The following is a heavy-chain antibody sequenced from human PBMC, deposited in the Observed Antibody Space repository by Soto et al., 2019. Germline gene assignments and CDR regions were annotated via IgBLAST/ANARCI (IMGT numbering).Heavy chain of an antibody. V-gene: IGHV3-30-3*01. CDR3: ARIRVVTAIDDY. CDR2: ISYDGSNK. J-gene: IGHJ4*02. Sequence: PGGSLRLSCAASGFTFSSYAMHWVRQAPGKGLEWVAVISYDGSNKYHADSVKGRFTISRDNSKNTLYLQMNSLRAEDTAVYYCARIRVVTAIDDYWGLGTLVTV. D-gene: IGHD2-21*02. CDR1: GFTFSSYA.